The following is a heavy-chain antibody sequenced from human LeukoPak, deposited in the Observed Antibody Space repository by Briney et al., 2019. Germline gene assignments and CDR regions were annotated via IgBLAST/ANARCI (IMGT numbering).Heavy chain of an antibody. CDR2: IYYRGST. CDR1: GGSISSGDYY. V-gene: IGHV4-30-4*01. CDR3: ARDLLTRGGYSGYLDY. Sequence: SETLSLTCTVSGGSISSGDYYWSWIRQPPGQGLEWIGYIYYRGSTYYNPSLKSRVTISVDTSKNQFSLKLSSVTAADTAVYYCARDLLTRGGYSGYLDYWGQGTLVTVSS. D-gene: IGHD5-12*01. J-gene: IGHJ4*02.